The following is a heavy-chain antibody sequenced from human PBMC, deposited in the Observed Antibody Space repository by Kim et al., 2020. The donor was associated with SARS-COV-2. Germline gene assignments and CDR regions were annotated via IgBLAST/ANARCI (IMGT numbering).Heavy chain of an antibody. D-gene: IGHD3-9*01. CDR2: ISSNGSAI. CDR3: ARDGIVAYYDILTGYGVDAFDI. Sequence: GGSLRLSCAASGFTFSSYEMNWVRQAPGKGLEWVSYISSNGSAIYYADSVKGRFTISRDNAKNSLYLQMNSLRAEDTAVYYCARDGIVAYYDILTGYGVDAFDIWGQGAMVTDSS. J-gene: IGHJ3*02. CDR1: GFTFSSYE. V-gene: IGHV3-48*03.